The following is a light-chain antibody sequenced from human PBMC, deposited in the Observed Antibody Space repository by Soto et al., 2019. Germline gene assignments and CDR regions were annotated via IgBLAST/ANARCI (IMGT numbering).Light chain of an antibody. J-gene: IGKJ1*01. Sequence: EIVLTQSPATLSLSPGERATLSCRASQSVFSSLAWYQQKPGQAPRLLISDASNRATGVPARFSGSGSGTEFTLTISSLQPDDFATYYCQQYNSYSTFGQGTKVDI. CDR3: QQYNSYST. CDR2: DAS. CDR1: QSVFSS. V-gene: IGKV3-11*01.